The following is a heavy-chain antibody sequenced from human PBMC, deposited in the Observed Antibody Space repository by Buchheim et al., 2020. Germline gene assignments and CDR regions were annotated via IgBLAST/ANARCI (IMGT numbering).Heavy chain of an antibody. V-gene: IGHV3-48*01. Sequence: EVQLVESGGGLVQPGGSLRLSCAASGFIFSSYSMNWVRQAPGKGLEWVSYISSSSGNIYYADSVKGRFTISRDNAQSSLYLQMSSLSAEDTAVYYCARMRYSSSSRYFDYWAQGTL. CDR1: GFIFSSYS. CDR2: ISSSSGNI. D-gene: IGHD6-6*01. CDR3: ARMRYSSSSRYFDY. J-gene: IGHJ4*02.